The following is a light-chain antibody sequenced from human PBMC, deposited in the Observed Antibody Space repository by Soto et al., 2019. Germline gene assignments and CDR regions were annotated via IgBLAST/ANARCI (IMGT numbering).Light chain of an antibody. CDR2: EVS. Sequence: QSALTQPHSASGSPGQSVTISCIGTSSDVGGYNYVSWYQQHPGKAPKLMIYEVSKPPSGVPDRFSGSTSGNTASLTVSGLQAVYAADYYCSSYAASNNLGVFGGGTKLTVL. J-gene: IGLJ2*01. CDR1: SSDVGGYNY. CDR3: SSYAASNNLGV. V-gene: IGLV2-8*01.